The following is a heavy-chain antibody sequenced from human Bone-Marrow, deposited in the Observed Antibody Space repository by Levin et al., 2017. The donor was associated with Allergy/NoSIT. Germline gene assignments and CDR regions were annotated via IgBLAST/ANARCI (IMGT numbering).Heavy chain of an antibody. V-gene: IGHV3-66*01. CDR1: GFTVSSHY. CDR2: IYNSGKT. Sequence: GESLKISCAASGFTVSSHYLVWVRQAPGEGLQWVSVIYNSGKTYYADFVEGRFTVSRDNSKNTLNLQMNSLRVEDTAVYFCARAPTINAFHLWGRGTMVTVSS. CDR3: ARAPTINAFHL. D-gene: IGHD4/OR15-4a*01. J-gene: IGHJ3*01.